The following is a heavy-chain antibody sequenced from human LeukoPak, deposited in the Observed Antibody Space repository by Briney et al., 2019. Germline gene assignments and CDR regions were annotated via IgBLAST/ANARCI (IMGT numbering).Heavy chain of an antibody. CDR3: ARHLRGGWYGVDY. Sequence: PSEPLSLTCSVSGGSISSNTYYWGWIRQPPGKGLEWIGSSSKSTYYNPCLKSRVTIFIDTSKNQLSLKLNSVTAADTGVYDCARHLRGGWYGVDYWGQGTLVTVSS. V-gene: IGHV4-39*01. J-gene: IGHJ4*02. D-gene: IGHD6-19*01. CDR2: SSKST. CDR1: GGSISSNTYY.